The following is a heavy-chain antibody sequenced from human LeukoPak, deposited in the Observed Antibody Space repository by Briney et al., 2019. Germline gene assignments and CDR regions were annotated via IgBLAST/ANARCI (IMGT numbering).Heavy chain of an antibody. CDR3: ARGYCSSTICDLVFDY. Sequence: GGSLRLSCAASGFTFRRYAMHWVRQAPGKGLEWVAIISYDGSNKYYADSVRGRFTISRDNSKNTLYLQINSLRLEDTAVYYCARGYCSSTICDLVFDYWGQGTLVTVSS. J-gene: IGHJ4*02. D-gene: IGHD2-2*01. CDR1: GFTFRRYA. CDR2: ISYDGSNK. V-gene: IGHV3-30*01.